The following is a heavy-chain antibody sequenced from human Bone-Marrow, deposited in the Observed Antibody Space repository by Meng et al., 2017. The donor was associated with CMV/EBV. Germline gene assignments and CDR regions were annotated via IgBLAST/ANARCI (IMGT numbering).Heavy chain of an antibody. CDR2: IGTAGDT. J-gene: IGHJ5*02. CDR3: ASSGSAAFYPWFDP. CDR1: GFTFSSYD. Sequence: GGSLRLSCAACGFTFSSYDMHWVRQATGKGLEWVSAIGTAGDTYYPGSVKGQFTISRDNSKNTLYLQMNSLRAEDTAVYYCASSGSAAFYPWFDPWGQGTLVTVSS. V-gene: IGHV3-13*03. D-gene: IGHD2-2*01.